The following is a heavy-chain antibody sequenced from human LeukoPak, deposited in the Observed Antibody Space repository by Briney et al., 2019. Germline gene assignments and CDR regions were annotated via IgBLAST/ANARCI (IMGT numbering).Heavy chain of an antibody. CDR1: GYTFTSYG. CDR2: ISAYNGNT. CDR3: ARKVYDYGDYGGYMDV. D-gene: IGHD4-17*01. J-gene: IGHJ6*03. V-gene: IGHV1-18*01. Sequence: GAPVKVSCKASGYTFTSYGISWVRQAPGQGLEWMGWISAYNGNTNYARKLQGRVTMTTDTSTSTAYMELRSLRSDDTAVYYCARKVYDYGDYGGYMDVWGKGTTVTVSS.